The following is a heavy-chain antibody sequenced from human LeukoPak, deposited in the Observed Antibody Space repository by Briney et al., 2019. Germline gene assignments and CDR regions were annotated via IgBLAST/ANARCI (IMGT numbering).Heavy chain of an antibody. V-gene: IGHV1-24*01. CDR3: AKGGSWQPVLVSVDP. D-gene: IGHD2-8*02. CDR1: GYTLTELS. J-gene: IGHJ5*02. CDR2: FDPEDGET. Sequence: ASVKVSCKVSGYTLTELSMHWVRQAPGKGLEWMGGFDPEDGETIYAQKFQGRVTMTEDTSTDTAYMELSSLRSEDTAVYYCAKGGSWQPVLVSVDPWGQGTLVTVSS.